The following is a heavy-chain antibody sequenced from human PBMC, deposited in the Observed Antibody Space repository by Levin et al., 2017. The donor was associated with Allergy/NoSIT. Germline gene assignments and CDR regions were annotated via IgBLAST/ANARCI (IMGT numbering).Heavy chain of an antibody. D-gene: IGHD2/OR15-2a*01. Sequence: PGGSLRLSCAASGFTFSSHWMHWVRQAPGKGLVWVARMNEDGSTTNHADSVKGRFTISRDNAKNTLSLQMNRLRAEDSAVYYCARDLSGANDYWGQGTLVTVSS. J-gene: IGHJ4*02. CDR1: GFTFSSHW. CDR3: ARDLSGANDY. V-gene: IGHV3-74*01. CDR2: MNEDGSTT.